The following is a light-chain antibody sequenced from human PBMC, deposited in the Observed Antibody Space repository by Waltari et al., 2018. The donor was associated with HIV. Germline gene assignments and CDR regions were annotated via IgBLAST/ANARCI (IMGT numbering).Light chain of an antibody. CDR3: QVWDGSVDQWV. V-gene: IGLV3-21*04. CDR2: DDS. J-gene: IGLJ3*02. Sequence: SYVLTQPPSLSVAPGKTASFPSGGHNITSYSVHWYHQKPGQAPVSVIYDDSDRRSGIPERFSGSNSGNTATLTISEVEAGDEADYYCQVWDGSVDQWVFGGGTKLTVL. CDR1: NITSYS.